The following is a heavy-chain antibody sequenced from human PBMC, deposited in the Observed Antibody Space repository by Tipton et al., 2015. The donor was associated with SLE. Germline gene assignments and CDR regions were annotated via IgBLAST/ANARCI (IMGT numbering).Heavy chain of an antibody. D-gene: IGHD6-13*01. CDR1: GGSVSSGSYY. J-gene: IGHJ4*02. Sequence: TLSLTCTVSGGSVSSGSYYWSWIRQPPGKGLEWIGYIYYSGSTNYNPSLKSRVTISVDTSKNQFSLRLSSVTAADTAVYYCARGPGYSSSWIDYWGQGTLVTVSS. CDR2: IYYSGST. CDR3: ARGPGYSSSWIDY. V-gene: IGHV4-61*01.